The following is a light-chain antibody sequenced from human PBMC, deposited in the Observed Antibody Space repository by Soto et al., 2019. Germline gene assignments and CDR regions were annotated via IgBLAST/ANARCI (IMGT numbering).Light chain of an antibody. Sequence: QSALTQPPSASGTPGQRVTISCSWSSSNFGSNSVSWYQHLPGTAPRLLIYSNNQRPSGVPDRFSGSKSGTSASLAISGLQSEDEAEYYCAAWDDSLKGPVFGGGTKVTVL. J-gene: IGLJ3*02. CDR1: SSNFGSNS. CDR2: SNN. CDR3: AAWDDSLKGPV. V-gene: IGLV1-44*01.